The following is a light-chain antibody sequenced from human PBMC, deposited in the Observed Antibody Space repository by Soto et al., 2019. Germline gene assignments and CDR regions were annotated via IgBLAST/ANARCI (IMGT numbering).Light chain of an antibody. CDR2: AAS. Sequence: AIRMTQSPSSLSASTGDRVTITCRASQGISSYLAWYQQKPGKAPKLLIYAASTLQSGVPSRFSGSGSGTEFTLTISSLQPEDFATYYCLQHNSYPPRTFGQGTKVDIK. CDR3: LQHNSYPPRT. J-gene: IGKJ1*01. CDR1: QGISSY. V-gene: IGKV1-8*01.